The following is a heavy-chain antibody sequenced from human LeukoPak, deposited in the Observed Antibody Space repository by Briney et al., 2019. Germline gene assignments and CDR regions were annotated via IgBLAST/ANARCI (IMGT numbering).Heavy chain of an antibody. D-gene: IGHD6-6*01. J-gene: IGHJ4*02. CDR1: GYTFSSYW. Sequence: GESLKISCKISGYTFSSYWIGWVHQIPGKGLEWMGSVYPGDSDIRYSPSFQGQVTISADKAISTAYLQWSSLKASDTAMYYCARLTIAARPIDYWGQGTLVTVSS. V-gene: IGHV5-51*07. CDR2: VYPGDSDI. CDR3: ARLTIAARPIDY.